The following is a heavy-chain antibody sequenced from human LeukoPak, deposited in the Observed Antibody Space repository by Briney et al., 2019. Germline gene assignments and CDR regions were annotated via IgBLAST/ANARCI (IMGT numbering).Heavy chain of an antibody. CDR2: IYYSGST. J-gene: IGHJ4*02. CDR3: ARRVAAAGPYYFDY. V-gene: IGHV4-39*01. Sequence: SETLSLTCTVSGGSISSYYWGWIRQPPGKGLEWIGSIYYSGSTYYNPSLKSRVTISVDTSKNQFSLKLSSVTAADTAVYYCARRVAAAGPYYFDYWGQGTLVTVSS. D-gene: IGHD6-13*01. CDR1: GGSISSYY.